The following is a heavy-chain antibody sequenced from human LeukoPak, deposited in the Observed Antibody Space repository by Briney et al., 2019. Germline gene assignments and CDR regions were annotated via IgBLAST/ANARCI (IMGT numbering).Heavy chain of an antibody. CDR2: FKPNSGDT. Sequence: GASVKVSCMASGYTFTGHYMRWVRQAPGQGLEWMGWFKPNSGDTNYAQKFQGRFTMTWDTSISTAYMELTRPRSDDTAVYYCARDDEGRANFDFWGQGTLVTVSS. CDR1: GYTFTGHY. V-gene: IGHV1-2*02. CDR3: ARDDEGRANFDF. J-gene: IGHJ4*02.